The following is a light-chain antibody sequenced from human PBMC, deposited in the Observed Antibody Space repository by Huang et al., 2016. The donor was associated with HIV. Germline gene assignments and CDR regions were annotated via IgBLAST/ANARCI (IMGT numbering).Light chain of an antibody. CDR2: FGA. CDR3: MQALQTPT. V-gene: IGKV2-28*01. J-gene: IGKJ4*01. Sequence: IVMTQSPLSLPVTPGEPASMSCRSSQSLLHDNQYNYVDWYLQKPGQSPQVLIYFGANRAPGVPDRFSGSGSGTNFTLTINRVEAEDVGIYYCMQALQTPTFGGGTRVEIK. CDR1: QSLLHDNQYNY.